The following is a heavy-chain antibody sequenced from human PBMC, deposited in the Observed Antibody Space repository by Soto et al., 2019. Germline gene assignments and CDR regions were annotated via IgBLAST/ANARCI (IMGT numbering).Heavy chain of an antibody. CDR1: GFSLSTRGVA. V-gene: IGHV2-5*02. CDR3: AHRPRGYAYYFDY. J-gene: IGHJ4*02. Sequence: QITLKESGPTLVKPTQTLTLTCTFSGFSLSTRGVAVGWFRQPPGKALEWLALIYWDEDKWYSPSLKSRLTIPDGTSKNPVVLTTTNMDPVDKATYYCAHRPRGYAYYFDYWGQGTLVTVSS. D-gene: IGHD5-12*01. CDR2: IYWDEDK.